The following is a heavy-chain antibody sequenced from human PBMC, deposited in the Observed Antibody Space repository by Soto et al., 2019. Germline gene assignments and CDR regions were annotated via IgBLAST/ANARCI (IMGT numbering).Heavy chain of an antibody. CDR3: ARGLHSLFDY. CDR1: GLTFSNFG. Sequence: QVQLVESGGGVVQPGGSRGLSCAGSGLTFSNFGLHWAGQPPGKGLEWVAVIWYDGNNKNYAESVKGRFNISRDNSNNTLYVQMTSLRAEDTAVYYCARGLHSLFDYWGQGTLVTVSS. D-gene: IGHD2-21*01. V-gene: IGHV3-33*01. J-gene: IGHJ4*02. CDR2: IWYDGNNK.